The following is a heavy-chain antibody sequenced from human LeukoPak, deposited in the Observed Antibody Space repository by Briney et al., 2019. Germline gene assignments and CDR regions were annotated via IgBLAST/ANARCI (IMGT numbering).Heavy chain of an antibody. J-gene: IGHJ4*02. CDR3: AGRYYGSGSEFDY. Sequence: PSETLSLTCTVSGVSISSSSYYWGWIRQPPGKGLEWIGSIYYSGSTYYNPSLKSRVTISVDTSKNQFSLKLSSVTAADTAVYYCAGRYYGSGSEFDYWGQGTLVTVSS. CDR2: IYYSGST. CDR1: GVSISSSSYY. V-gene: IGHV4-39*01. D-gene: IGHD3-10*01.